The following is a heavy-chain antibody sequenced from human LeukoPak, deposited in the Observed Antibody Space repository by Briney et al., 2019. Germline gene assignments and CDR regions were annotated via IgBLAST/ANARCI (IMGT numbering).Heavy chain of an antibody. CDR2: INPSGGT. D-gene: IGHD3-22*01. V-gene: IGHV4-34*01. Sequence: SETLSLTCAVYGGSFSGYYWTWIRRPPGKGLEWIGEINPSGGTNYNTSLKSGVTISVDTSKNQFSLKLSSVTAADTAVYYCARRRSSGYYPFDYWGQGTLVTVSS. CDR3: ARRRSSGYYPFDY. CDR1: GGSFSGYY. J-gene: IGHJ4*02.